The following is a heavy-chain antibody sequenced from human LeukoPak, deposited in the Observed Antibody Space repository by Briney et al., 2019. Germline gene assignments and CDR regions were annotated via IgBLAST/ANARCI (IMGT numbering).Heavy chain of an antibody. Sequence: GGSLRLSCAASGFTFNNYWMSWVRQAPGKGLEWVSYISSSSSTIYYADSVKGRFTISRDNSKNTLYLQMGSLRAEDMAVYYCARVGNGMDVWGQGTTVTVSS. CDR2: ISSSSSTI. CDR3: ARVGNGMDV. CDR1: GFTFNNYW. V-gene: IGHV3-48*01. D-gene: IGHD3-10*01. J-gene: IGHJ6*02.